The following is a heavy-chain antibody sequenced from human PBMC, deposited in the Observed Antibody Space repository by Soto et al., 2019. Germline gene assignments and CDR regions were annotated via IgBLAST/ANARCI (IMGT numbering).Heavy chain of an antibody. D-gene: IGHD1-26*01. CDR1: GFIFSGHA. V-gene: IGHV3-21*01. Sequence: GGSLILSCAASGFIFSGHAMNWVRQAPGKGLEWVSCISSSSSYKYYADSVKGRFTVSRDNAKNSQYLQINSLRAEDSAVYYCAREVPGRGGATFDYWGQGTLVTVSS. CDR2: ISSSSSYK. CDR3: AREVPGRGGATFDY. J-gene: IGHJ4*02.